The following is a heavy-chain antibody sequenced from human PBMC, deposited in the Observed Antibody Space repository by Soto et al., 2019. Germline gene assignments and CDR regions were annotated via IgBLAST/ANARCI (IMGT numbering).Heavy chain of an antibody. V-gene: IGHV1-18*01. CDR1: GYTFTSYG. CDR3: ASGRCEARYGSSWLDCGMRV. CDR2: ISAYNGNT. D-gene: IGHD6-13*01. Sequence: ASVKVSCKASGYTFTSYGISWVRQAPGQGLEWMGWISAYNGNTNYAQKLQGRVTITPDTSTRTAYMQLRSLRSDDTAVYYRASGRCEARYGSSWLDCGMRVWGRGTT. J-gene: IGHJ6*02.